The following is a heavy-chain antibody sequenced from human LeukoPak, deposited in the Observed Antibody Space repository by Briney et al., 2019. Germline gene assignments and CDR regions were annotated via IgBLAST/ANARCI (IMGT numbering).Heavy chain of an antibody. J-gene: IGHJ4*02. CDR2: IYYSGST. D-gene: IGHD3-10*01. V-gene: IGHV4-59*01. CDR3: ARGDTGYYGSGLPDY. Sequence: PSETLSLTCTVSGGSISSYYWSWIRQPPGKGLEWIGYIYYSGSTNYNPPLKSRVTISVDTSKNQFSLKLSSVTAADTAVYYCARGDTGYYGSGLPDYWGQGTLVTVSS. CDR1: GGSISSYY.